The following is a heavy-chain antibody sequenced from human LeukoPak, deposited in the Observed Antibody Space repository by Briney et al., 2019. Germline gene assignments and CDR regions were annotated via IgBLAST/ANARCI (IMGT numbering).Heavy chain of an antibody. CDR2: MNPDSGDI. J-gene: IGHJ5*02. CDR3: ARARAVAGNRAYDWFDP. D-gene: IGHD6-19*01. V-gene: IGHV1-8*01. CDR1: GYTFTSYA. Sequence: ASVKVSCKASGYTFTSYAVNWVRPAPGQGLEWMGWMNPDSGDITYAQKFHGRLTLTRNTSVDTAYMELSGLTSGDTAFYYCARARAVAGNRAYDWFDPWGHGTLVTVSS.